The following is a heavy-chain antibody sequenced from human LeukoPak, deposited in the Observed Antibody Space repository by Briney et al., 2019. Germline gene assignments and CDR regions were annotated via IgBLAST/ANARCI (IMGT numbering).Heavy chain of an antibody. CDR1: GFTFSSYG. Sequence: GGSLRLSCAASGFTFSSYGMHWVRQAPGKGLEWVSSISSSSSYIYYADSVKGRFTISRDNAKNSLYLQMNSLRAEDTAVYYCAGGGYSSGWYDYYGMDVWGQGTTVTVSS. CDR2: ISSSSSYI. V-gene: IGHV3-21*01. J-gene: IGHJ6*02. CDR3: AGGGYSSGWYDYYGMDV. D-gene: IGHD6-19*01.